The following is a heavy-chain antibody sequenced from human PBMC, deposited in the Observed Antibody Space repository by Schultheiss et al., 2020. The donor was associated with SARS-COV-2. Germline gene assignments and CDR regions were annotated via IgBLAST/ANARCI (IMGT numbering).Heavy chain of an antibody. V-gene: IGHV3-15*01. J-gene: IGHJ6*02. CDR2: IKSKTDGGTT. Sequence: GGSLRLSCAASGFTFSSYAMSWVRQAPGKGLEWVGRIKSKTDGGTTDYAAPVKGRFTISRDDSTNILYLQMNSLKTEDTAVYYCTRATRYYGMDVWGQGTTVTVSS. CDR3: TRATRYYGMDV. CDR1: GFTFSSYA.